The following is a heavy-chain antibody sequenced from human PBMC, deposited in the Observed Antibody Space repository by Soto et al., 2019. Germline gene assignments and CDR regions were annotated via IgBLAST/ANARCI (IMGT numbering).Heavy chain of an antibody. V-gene: IGHV4-59*01. CDR2: VSYNGRT. CDR3: ARMITFGGVNFDS. J-gene: IGHJ4*02. CDR1: GGSISAYY. D-gene: IGHD3-16*01. Sequence: QLQLQESGPGLVKPSETLSLTCTVSGGSISAYYWSWIRQPPGKGLEWLGFVSYNGRTSYSPSLRSRVAISVDTPNRFSLKLNSLTAADTAVYYCARMITFGGVNFDSWGQGTHVTVSS.